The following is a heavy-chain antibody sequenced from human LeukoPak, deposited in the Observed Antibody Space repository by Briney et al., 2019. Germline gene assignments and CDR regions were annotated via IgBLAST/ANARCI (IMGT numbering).Heavy chain of an antibody. D-gene: IGHD3-3*01. CDR1: GGSISSSSYY. CDR3: ASISQYYDFWSGYYNYYYYYMDV. V-gene: IGHV4-39*07. Sequence: SETLSLTCTVSGGSISSSSYYWGWIRQPPGKGLEWIGSIYYSGSTYYNPSLKSRVTISVDTSKNQFSLKLSSVTAADTAVYYCASISQYYDFWSGYYNYYYYYMDVWGKGTTVTVSS. J-gene: IGHJ6*03. CDR2: IYYSGST.